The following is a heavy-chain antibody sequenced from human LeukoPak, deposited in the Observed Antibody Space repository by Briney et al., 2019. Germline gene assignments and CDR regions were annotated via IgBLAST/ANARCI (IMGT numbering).Heavy chain of an antibody. D-gene: IGHD3-10*01. V-gene: IGHV3-21*01. Sequence: PGGSLRLSCAASGFTFSSYSMNWVRQAPGKGLEWVSSISSSSSYIYYADSVKGRFTISRDNAKNSLYLQMNSLRAEDTAVYYCARDTSNGVGSGSPFDYWGQGTLATVSS. J-gene: IGHJ4*02. CDR3: ARDTSNGVGSGSPFDY. CDR2: ISSSSSYI. CDR1: GFTFSSYS.